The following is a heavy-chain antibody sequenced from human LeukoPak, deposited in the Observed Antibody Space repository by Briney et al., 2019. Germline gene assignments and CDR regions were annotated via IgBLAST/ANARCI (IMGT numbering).Heavy chain of an antibody. CDR3: TTALYDWNDVNY. CDR1: GFTVSTNY. J-gene: IGHJ4*02. V-gene: IGHV3-66*01. Sequence: GGSLRLSCAASGFTVSTNYMSWVRQAPGKGLEWVSVIFGGGSTYYADSVKGRFTISRDNSKNTLYLQMNSLKTEDTAVYYCTTALYDWNDVNYWGQGTLVTVSS. D-gene: IGHD1-1*01. CDR2: IFGGGST.